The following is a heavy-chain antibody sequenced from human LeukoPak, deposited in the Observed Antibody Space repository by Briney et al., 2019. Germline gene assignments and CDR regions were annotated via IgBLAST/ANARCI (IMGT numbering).Heavy chain of an antibody. D-gene: IGHD3-16*01. V-gene: IGHV3-74*01. J-gene: IGHJ4*02. CDR3: IGGGGWPRY. CDR1: GFTFSSYW. CDR2: IASDGST. Sequence: GGSLRLSCAASGFTFSSYWMHWVRQAPGKGLVWVSRIASDGSTVYADSVKGRFTISRDNAKDTVYLQMNSLRVEDTAAYNCIGGGGWPRYRGQGTLVTVSS.